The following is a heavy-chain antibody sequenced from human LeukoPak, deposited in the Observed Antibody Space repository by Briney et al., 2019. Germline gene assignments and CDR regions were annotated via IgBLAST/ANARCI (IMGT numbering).Heavy chain of an antibody. D-gene: IGHD5-18*01. Sequence: GRGLRLSCAASRFTVISNYMSWVRQAPGKGVECVSIIYSGVSTYYAASVKGRFTISRDNSKNTLYLQRNSLRAGDTAVYYCASHTWIQLWSPGAFDIWGQGTMVTVSS. J-gene: IGHJ3*02. CDR2: IYSGVST. CDR3: ASHTWIQLWSPGAFDI. CDR1: RFTVISNY. V-gene: IGHV3-53*01.